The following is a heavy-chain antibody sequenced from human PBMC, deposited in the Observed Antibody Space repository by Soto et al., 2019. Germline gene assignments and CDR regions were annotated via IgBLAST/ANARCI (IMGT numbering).Heavy chain of an antibody. D-gene: IGHD3-3*01. CDR2: IYHSGST. CDR3: ASQPPPFFRSGYGRDS. Sequence: SETLSLTCAVSGGSISNGNWWSWVRQPPGKGLEWIGEIYHSGSTSYNPSLKSRVTISVDNSKNQFSLRLSSVTAADTAVYYCASQPPPFFRSGYGRDSWGQGTLVTVSS. J-gene: IGHJ4*02. V-gene: IGHV4-4*02. CDR1: GGSISNGNW.